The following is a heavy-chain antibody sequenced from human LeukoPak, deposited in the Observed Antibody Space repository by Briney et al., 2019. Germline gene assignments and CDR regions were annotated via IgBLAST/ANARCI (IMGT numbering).Heavy chain of an antibody. CDR1: GFTFSSYG. CDR3: AKDRVNCSSTSCYSVGGNFDC. J-gene: IGHJ4*02. V-gene: IGHV3-30*02. Sequence: GGSLRLSCAASGFTFSSYGMHWVRQAPGKGLEWVAFIRYDGGNKYYADSVKGRFTISRDNSKNTLYLQMNSLRAEDTAVYYCAKDRVNCSSTSCYSVGGNFDCWGQGTLVTVSS. CDR2: IRYDGGNK. D-gene: IGHD2-2*01.